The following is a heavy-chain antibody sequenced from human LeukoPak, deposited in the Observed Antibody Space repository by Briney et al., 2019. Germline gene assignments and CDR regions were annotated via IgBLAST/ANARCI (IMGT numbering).Heavy chain of an antibody. CDR2: ISAYNGNT. J-gene: IGHJ6*02. Sequence: ASVKVSCKASGYTFTSYGISWVRQAPGQGLEWMGWISAYNGNTNYAQKLQGRVTMTTDTSTSTAYMEPRSLRPDDTAVYYCARVTPITIFGVVTRDYYYGMDVWGQGTTVTVSS. CDR3: ARVTPITIFGVVTRDYYYGMDV. CDR1: GYTFTSYG. V-gene: IGHV1-18*01. D-gene: IGHD3-3*01.